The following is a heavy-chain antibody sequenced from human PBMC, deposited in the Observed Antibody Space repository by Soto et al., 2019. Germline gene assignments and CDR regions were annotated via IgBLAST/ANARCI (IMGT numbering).Heavy chain of an antibody. CDR2: IGAADDP. J-gene: IGHJ6*02. CDR1: GFTFSAYD. D-gene: IGHD2-15*01. Sequence: GGSLRLSCAASGFTFSAYDMNWVRQTTGKGLEWVSAIGAADDPYYLGSVKGRFTISRENAKNSLYLQMNSLRAEDTAVYYCARAYSGRLPRRADYYFAMDVWGQGTTVTVSS. V-gene: IGHV3-13*05. CDR3: ARAYSGRLPRRADYYFAMDV.